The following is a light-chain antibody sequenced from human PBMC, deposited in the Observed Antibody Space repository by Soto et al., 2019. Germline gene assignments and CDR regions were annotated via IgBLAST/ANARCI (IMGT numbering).Light chain of an antibody. Sequence: DIQMTQSPSTLSASVGDRVTITCRASQSISSWLAWYQQKPGKAPKLLIYKASSLESGVPSRFSGSGSGTVFTPIISILHPDDFATYYCQHYNSLYTFGQGTKLEIK. CDR3: QHYNSLYT. V-gene: IGKV1-5*03. J-gene: IGKJ2*01. CDR1: QSISSW. CDR2: KAS.